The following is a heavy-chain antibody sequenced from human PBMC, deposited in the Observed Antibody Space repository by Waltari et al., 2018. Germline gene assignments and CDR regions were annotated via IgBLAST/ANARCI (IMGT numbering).Heavy chain of an antibody. Sequence: EVQLVESGGGLVQPGGSLRLSCAASGFTFSSYAMHWVRQAPGKGQEYVSAISSNGGSTYYANSVKGRFTISRDNSKNTLYLQMGSLRAEDMAVYYCAREVRYSSGWTQYYFDYWGQGTLVTVSS. CDR1: GFTFSSYA. D-gene: IGHD6-19*01. CDR2: ISSNGGST. V-gene: IGHV3-64*01. J-gene: IGHJ4*02. CDR3: AREVRYSSGWTQYYFDY.